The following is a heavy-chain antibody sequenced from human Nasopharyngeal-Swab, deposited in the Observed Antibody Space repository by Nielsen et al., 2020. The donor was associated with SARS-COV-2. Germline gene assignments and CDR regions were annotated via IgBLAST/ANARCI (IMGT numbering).Heavy chain of an antibody. CDR3: ARYNILTGWGY. D-gene: IGHD3-9*01. J-gene: IGHJ4*02. Sequence: GSLRLSCTVSGGSISTYYWSWIRQPPGKGLVWIGYVYHSGSTDYNPSLNSRVTISVDTSKNQFSLKLSSVTAADTAVYYCARYNILTGWGYWGQGTLVTVSS. CDR1: GGSISTYY. V-gene: IGHV4-59*01. CDR2: VYHSGST.